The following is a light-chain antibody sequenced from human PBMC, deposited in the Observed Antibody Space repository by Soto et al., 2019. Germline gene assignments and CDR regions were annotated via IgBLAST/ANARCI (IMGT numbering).Light chain of an antibody. J-gene: IGKJ1*01. Sequence: ETVLTQSPATLSVPSGERASPSCSVSQAVSRMYLSWFQQKPGQAPRLLIYGTSTRATGIPVRFSGSGSGTDFTLTIGSLQPEDFAVYFCHQDFNLPWTFGQGTKVDI. CDR3: HQDFNLPWT. V-gene: IGKV3D-7*01. CDR2: GTS. CDR1: QAVSRMY.